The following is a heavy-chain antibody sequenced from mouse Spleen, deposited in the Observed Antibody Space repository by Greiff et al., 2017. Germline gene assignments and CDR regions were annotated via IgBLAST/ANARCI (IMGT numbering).Heavy chain of an antibody. CDR3: ASPHDGNRAWFAY. D-gene: IGHD2-1*01. V-gene: IGHV2-6-7*01. J-gene: IGHJ3*01. CDR2: IWGDGST. Sequence: QVQLQQSGPGLVAPSQSLSITCTVSGFSLTGYGVNWVRQPPGKGLEWLGMIWGDGSTDYNSALKSRLSISKDNSKSQVFLKMNSLQTDDTARYYCASPHDGNRAWFAYWGQGTLVTVSA. CDR1: GFSLTGYG.